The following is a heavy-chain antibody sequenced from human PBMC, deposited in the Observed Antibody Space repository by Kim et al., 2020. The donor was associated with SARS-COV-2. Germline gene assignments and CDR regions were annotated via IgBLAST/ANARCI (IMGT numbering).Heavy chain of an antibody. D-gene: IGHD6-13*01. J-gene: IGHJ6*02. Sequence: SETLSLTCTVSGGSISSYYWSWIRQPPGKGLEWIGYIYYSGSTNYNPSLKSRVTISVDTSKNQFSLKLSSVTAADTAVYYCARDIAAAGNVRDYYYYYGMDVWGQGTTVTVSS. CDR3: ARDIAAAGNVRDYYYYYGMDV. CDR2: IYYSGST. V-gene: IGHV4-59*12. CDR1: GGSISSYY.